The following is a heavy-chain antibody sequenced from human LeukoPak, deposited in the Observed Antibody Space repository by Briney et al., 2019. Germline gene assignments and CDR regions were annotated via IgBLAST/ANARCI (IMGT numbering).Heavy chain of an antibody. J-gene: IGHJ4*02. CDR1: GGSISTYY. CDR2: IYTSGST. V-gene: IGHV4-4*07. CDR3: ARRRYSGWYIG. Sequence: PSETLSLTCTVSGGSISTYYWSWIRQPAGKGLEWIGRIYTSGSTNYNPSLESRVTMSVDTSKKQFSLKLSSVTAADTAVYYCARRRYSGWYIGWGQGTLVTVSS. D-gene: IGHD6-19*01.